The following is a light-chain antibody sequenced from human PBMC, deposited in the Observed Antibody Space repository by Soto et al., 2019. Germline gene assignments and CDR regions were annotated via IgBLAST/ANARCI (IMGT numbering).Light chain of an antibody. Sequence: YELTQPPSVSVAPEKTATITCGGNNIGNKRVHWYRQKPGQAPVLLISYDSDRPSGIPERFSGSNSENTATLTISRVEAGDEADYYCQVWDIMTDNYVFGSGTKLTVL. J-gene: IGLJ1*01. CDR3: QVWDIMTDNYV. V-gene: IGLV3-21*04. CDR2: YDS. CDR1: NIGNKR.